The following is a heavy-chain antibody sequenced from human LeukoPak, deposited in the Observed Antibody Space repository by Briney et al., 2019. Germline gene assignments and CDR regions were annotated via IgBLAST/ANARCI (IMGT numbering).Heavy chain of an antibody. V-gene: IGHV4-34*01. Sequence: SETLSLTCAVYGRSFSGYYWSWIRQPPGKGLEWIGEINHSGSTNYNPSLKSRVTISVDTSKNQFSLKLSSVTAADTAVYYCARLYYGSGSYKRAQTGAYYYGMDVWGQGTTVTVSS. CDR3: ARLYYGSGSYKRAQTGAYYYGMDV. D-gene: IGHD3-10*01. CDR2: INHSGST. J-gene: IGHJ6*02. CDR1: GRSFSGYY.